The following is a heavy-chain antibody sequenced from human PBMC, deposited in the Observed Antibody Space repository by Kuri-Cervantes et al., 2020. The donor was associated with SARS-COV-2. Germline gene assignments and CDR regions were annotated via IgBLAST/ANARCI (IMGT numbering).Heavy chain of an antibody. J-gene: IGHJ6*02. CDR1: GYTFTGYY. V-gene: IGHV1-2*02. CDR3: ARDQYSSGFARYGMDV. CDR2: INPNSGGT. D-gene: IGHD6-19*01. Sequence: ASVQVSCKASGYTFTGYYMHWVRQAPGQGLEWMGWINPNSGGTNYAQKFQGRVTMTRDTSISTAYMELSRLRSDDTAVYYCARDQYSSGFARYGMDVWGQGTTVTVSS.